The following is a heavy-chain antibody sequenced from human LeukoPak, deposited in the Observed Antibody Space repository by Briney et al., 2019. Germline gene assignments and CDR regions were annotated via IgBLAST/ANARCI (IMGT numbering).Heavy chain of an antibody. CDR2: IIPIFGTA. CDR1: GGTFSSYA. V-gene: IGHV1-69*05. D-gene: IGHD3-22*01. CDR3: ARARRDSSGYYYYYYYMDV. J-gene: IGHJ6*03. Sequence: ASVKVSCKASGGTFSSYAISWVRQAPGQGLEWMGGIIPIFGTANYAQKFQGRVTITTDESTSTAYMELSSLRSEDTAVYCCARARRDSSGYYYYYYYMDVWGKGTTVTVSS.